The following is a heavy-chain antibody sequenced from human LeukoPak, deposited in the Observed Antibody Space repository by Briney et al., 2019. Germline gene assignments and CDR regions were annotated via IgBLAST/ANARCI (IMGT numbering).Heavy chain of an antibody. V-gene: IGHV3-23*01. CDR3: TTDGWELHTYYYYYMDV. Sequence: GGSLRLSCAASGFTFSSYAMSWVHQAPGKGLEWVSAISGSGGSTYYADSVKGRFTISRDNSKNTLYLQMNSLKTEDTAVYYCTTDGWELHTYYYYYMDVWGKGTTVTVSS. CDR1: GFTFSSYA. CDR2: ISGSGGST. J-gene: IGHJ6*03. D-gene: IGHD1-26*01.